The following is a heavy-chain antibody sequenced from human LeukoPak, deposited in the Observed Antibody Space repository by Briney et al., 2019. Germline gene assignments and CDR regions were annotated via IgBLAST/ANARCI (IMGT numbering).Heavy chain of an antibody. J-gene: IGHJ4*02. V-gene: IGHV3-53*01. CDR1: GFTVSSNY. CDR2: IYSGGST. Sequence: GGSLRLSCAASGFTVSSNYMGWVRQAPGKGLEWVSVIYSGGSTYYADSVKGRFTISRDNSKNTLYLQMNSLRAEDTAVYYCARAGTDSRGWQKYYFDYWGQGTLVTVSS. D-gene: IGHD6-19*01. CDR3: ARAGTDSRGWQKYYFDY.